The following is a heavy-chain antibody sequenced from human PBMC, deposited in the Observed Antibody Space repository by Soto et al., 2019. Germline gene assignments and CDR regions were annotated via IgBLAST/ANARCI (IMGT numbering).Heavy chain of an antibody. Sequence: SETLSLTCAVYGGSFSGYYWSWIRQPPGKGLEWVGEINHSGSTNYNPSLKSRVTISVDTSKNQFSLKLSSVTAADTAVYYCARRYSSGWYHFDYWGQGTLVTVSS. CDR3: ARRYSSGWYHFDY. V-gene: IGHV4-34*01. J-gene: IGHJ4*02. CDR1: GGSFSGYY. D-gene: IGHD6-19*01. CDR2: INHSGST.